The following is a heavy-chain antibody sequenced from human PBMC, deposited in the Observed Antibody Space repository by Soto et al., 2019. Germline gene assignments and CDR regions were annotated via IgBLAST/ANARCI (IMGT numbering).Heavy chain of an antibody. CDR2: IYPSDSDT. V-gene: IGHV5-51*01. CDR1: GYSFTYYW. Sequence: GESLKISCKGSGYSFTYYWIAWVRQMPGKGLEYMGIIYPSDSDTRYSPSFQGQVTISADKSINTAYLQWSSLKASVTAMYYCARHGFYGDYSSNYFDPWGQGTLVTVSS. CDR3: ARHGFYGDYSSNYFDP. D-gene: IGHD4-17*01. J-gene: IGHJ5*02.